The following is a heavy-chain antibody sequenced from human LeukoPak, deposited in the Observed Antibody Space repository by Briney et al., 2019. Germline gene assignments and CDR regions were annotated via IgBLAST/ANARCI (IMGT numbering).Heavy chain of an antibody. J-gene: IGHJ4*02. Sequence: PSETLSLTCTVSGGSISSGGYYWSWIRQHPGKGLEWIGYIYYSGSTYYNPSLKSRVTISVDTSKNQFSLKLSSVTAADTAVYYCARGGYSYGPRKYFDYWGQGTLVTVSS. CDR2: IYYSGST. CDR1: GGSISSGGYY. CDR3: ARGGYSYGPRKYFDY. V-gene: IGHV4-31*03. D-gene: IGHD5-18*01.